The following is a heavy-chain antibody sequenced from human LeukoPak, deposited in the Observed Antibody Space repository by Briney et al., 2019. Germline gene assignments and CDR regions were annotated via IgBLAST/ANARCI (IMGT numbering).Heavy chain of an antibody. D-gene: IGHD3-3*01. V-gene: IGHV7-4-1*02. J-gene: IGHJ5*02. CDR3: AKDPPVLQFLGPIRGDDWFDP. CDR1: GYTFTHYA. Sequence: ASVKVSCKASGYTFTHYAMNWVRQAPGQGPEWMGWINTNTGKPTYAQGFTGRFVFSLDTSVSTAYLQISSLKAEDTAVYYCAKDPPVLQFLGPIRGDDWFDPWGQGTLVTVSS. CDR2: INTNTGKP.